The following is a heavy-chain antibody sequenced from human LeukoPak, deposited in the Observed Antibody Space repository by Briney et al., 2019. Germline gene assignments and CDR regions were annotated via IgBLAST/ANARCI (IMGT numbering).Heavy chain of an antibody. J-gene: IGHJ4*02. V-gene: IGHV1-2*04. CDR1: GYTFTGYY. D-gene: IGHD6-13*01. CDR2: INPNSGGT. Sequence: ASVKVSCKASGYTFTGYYMHWVRPAPGQGLEWMGWINPNSGGTNYAQKFQGWVTMTRDTSISTAYMELSRLRSDDTAVYYCARAAGSSSWLDYWGQGTLVTVSS. CDR3: ARAAGSSSWLDY.